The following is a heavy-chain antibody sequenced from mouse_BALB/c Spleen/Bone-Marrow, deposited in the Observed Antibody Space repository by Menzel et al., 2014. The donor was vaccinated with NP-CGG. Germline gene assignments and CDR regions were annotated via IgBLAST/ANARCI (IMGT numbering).Heavy chain of an antibody. CDR2: IHPNSGNT. D-gene: IGHD4-1*01. J-gene: IGHJ2*01. Sequence: QVQLQQSGSVLVRPGASVKLSCKASGYTFTSSWMHWAKQRPGQGLEWIGEIHPNSGNTNYNEKFKGKATLTVDTSSSTAYVDLSSLTSEDSAVYYCAREPGRGYYFDYWGQGTTLTVSS. CDR3: AREPGRGYYFDY. V-gene: IGHV1S130*01. CDR1: GYTFTSSW.